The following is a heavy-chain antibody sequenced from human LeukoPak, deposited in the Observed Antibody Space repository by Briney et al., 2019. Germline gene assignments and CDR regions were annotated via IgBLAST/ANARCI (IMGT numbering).Heavy chain of an antibody. V-gene: IGHV3-53*01. CDR2: IYSGGST. CDR1: GFTVSSNY. J-gene: IGHJ6*03. D-gene: IGHD1-26*01. Sequence: GGSLRLSCAASGFTVSSNYMSWVRQAPGKGLEWVSVIYSGGSTYYADSVKGRFTISRDNSKNTLYLQMNSLRAEDTAVYYCARYSGSYRYYYYMDVWGKGTTVTVSS. CDR3: ARYSGSYRYYYYMDV.